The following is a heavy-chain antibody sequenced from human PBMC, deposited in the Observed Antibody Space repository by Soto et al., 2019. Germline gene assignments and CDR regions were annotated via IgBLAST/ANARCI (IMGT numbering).Heavy chain of an antibody. CDR3: ARAYGDSFFDL. V-gene: IGHV4-59*11. CDR1: GGSISGLY. J-gene: IGHJ4*02. CDR2: IYYSGYT. D-gene: IGHD4-17*01. Sequence: QVQLQESGPGLVKPSETLSLTCTVSGGSISGLYWSWIRQPPGKGLECIGFIYYSGYTNYNPSLKSRVTMSVDTSKSQSSLKLSSVTAADTAVYYCARAYGDSFFDLWGQGTLVTVSS.